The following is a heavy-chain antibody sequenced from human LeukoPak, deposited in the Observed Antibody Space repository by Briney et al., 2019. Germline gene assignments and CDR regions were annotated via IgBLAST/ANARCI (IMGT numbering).Heavy chain of an antibody. V-gene: IGHV5-51*01. CDR2: IYPGDSDT. J-gene: IGHJ5*02. Sequence: GASLQISCKGSGSSFTSYWIGWVRQLPGKGLEWMGIIYPGDSDTRYSPSFQGQVTISADKSISTAYLQWSSLKASDTAMYYCARRPYSSSSPWFDPWGQGTLVTVSS. CDR3: ARRPYSSSSPWFDP. D-gene: IGHD6-6*01. CDR1: GSSFTSYW.